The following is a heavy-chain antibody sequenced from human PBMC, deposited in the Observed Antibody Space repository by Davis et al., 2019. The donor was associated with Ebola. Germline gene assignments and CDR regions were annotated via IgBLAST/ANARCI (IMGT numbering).Heavy chain of an antibody. CDR1: GFTFSSYA. CDR2: ISYDGSNK. CDR3: ARDQGAYY. D-gene: IGHD1-26*01. V-gene: IGHV3-30-3*01. Sequence: PGGSLRLSCAASGFTFSSYAMHWVRQAPGKGLEWVAVISYDGSNKYYADSVKGRFTISRDNSKNTLYLQMNSLRAEDTAVYYCARDQGAYYWGQGTLVTVSS. J-gene: IGHJ4*02.